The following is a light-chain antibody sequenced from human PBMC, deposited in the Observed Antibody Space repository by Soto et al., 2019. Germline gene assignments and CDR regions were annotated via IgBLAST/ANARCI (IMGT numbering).Light chain of an antibody. CDR2: WAS. CDR3: QQYYHVPVT. CDR1: QTLLYSSNNKNY. J-gene: IGKJ5*01. Sequence: DIVMTQSPDSLSVPLGERDTISCKPSQTLLYSSNNKNYLAWFQQKPGQPPKLLIYWASTRNSGVPDRFSGSGSGTDFTLSISGLQAEDAAIYYCQQYYHVPVTFGQGTRLEI. V-gene: IGKV4-1*01.